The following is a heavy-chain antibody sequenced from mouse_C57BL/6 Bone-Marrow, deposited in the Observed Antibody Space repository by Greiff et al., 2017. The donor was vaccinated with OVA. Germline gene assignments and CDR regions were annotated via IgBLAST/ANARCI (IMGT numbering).Heavy chain of an antibody. D-gene: IGHD1-2*01. Sequence: QVQLKESGAELVRPGSSVKLSCKASGYTFTSYWMDWVKQRPGQGLEWIGNIYPSDSETHYNQKFKDKATLTVDKSSSTAYMQLSSLTSEDSAVYYCARSLGSPYYFDYWGQGTTLTVSS. V-gene: IGHV1-61*01. CDR2: IYPSDSET. CDR1: GYTFTSYW. J-gene: IGHJ2*01. CDR3: ARSLGSPYYFDY.